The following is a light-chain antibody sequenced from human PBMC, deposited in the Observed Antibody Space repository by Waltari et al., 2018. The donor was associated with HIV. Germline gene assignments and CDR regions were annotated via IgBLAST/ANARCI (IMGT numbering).Light chain of an antibody. J-gene: IGLJ2*01. CDR1: NLGSKS. Sequence: SYVLTQPPSVSVAPGQTARITWGGNNLGSKSVHWYQQKPGQAPLLVVYDDSDRPSGIPERFSGSNSGNTATLTISRVEAGDEADYYCQVWDSSSDHPVVFGGGTKLTVL. V-gene: IGLV3-21*02. CDR3: QVWDSSSDHPVV. CDR2: DDS.